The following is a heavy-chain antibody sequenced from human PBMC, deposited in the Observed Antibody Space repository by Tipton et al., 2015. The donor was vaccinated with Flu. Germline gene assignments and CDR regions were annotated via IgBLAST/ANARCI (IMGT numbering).Heavy chain of an antibody. V-gene: IGHV3-30*18. CDR2: ISYDGSNK. CDR1: GFTFSSYG. CDR3: AKEGWLQSGEYFQH. D-gene: IGHD5-24*01. J-gene: IGHJ1*01. Sequence: SLRLSCAASGFTFSSYGMHWVRQAPGKGLEWVAVISYDGSNKYYADSVKGRFTISRDNSKNTLYLQMNSLRAEDTAVYYCAKEGWLQSGEYFQHWGQGTLVTVSS.